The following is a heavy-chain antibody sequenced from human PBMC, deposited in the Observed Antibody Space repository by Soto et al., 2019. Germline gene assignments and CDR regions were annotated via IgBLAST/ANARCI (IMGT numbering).Heavy chain of an antibody. Sequence: QVQLVQSGAEVKMPGSSVKVSCKTSGGTFSSYAISWVRQAPGQGLEWMGGIIPIFGTANYAQKFQGRVTITADESRSTPYMELSSVRSEDTTVYYCARGSTVTTPFDNWGQGTLVSVSS. J-gene: IGHJ4*02. CDR3: ARGSTVTTPFDN. D-gene: IGHD4-17*01. CDR2: IIPIFGTA. V-gene: IGHV1-69*01. CDR1: GGTFSSYA.